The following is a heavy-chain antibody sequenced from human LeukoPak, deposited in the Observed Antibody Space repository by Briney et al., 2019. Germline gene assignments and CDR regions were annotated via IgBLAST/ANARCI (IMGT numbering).Heavy chain of an antibody. Sequence: SETLSLTCTVSGGSISSYYWSWIRQRPGQGLEWIGFIYYSGSTNYNHSLKSRVTISVDTSKNQFSLKLSSVTAADTAVYYCAREYYDILTGYYRFDYWGQGTLVTVSS. V-gene: IGHV4-59*01. D-gene: IGHD3-9*01. CDR1: GGSISSYY. CDR2: IYYSGST. J-gene: IGHJ4*02. CDR3: AREYYDILTGYYRFDY.